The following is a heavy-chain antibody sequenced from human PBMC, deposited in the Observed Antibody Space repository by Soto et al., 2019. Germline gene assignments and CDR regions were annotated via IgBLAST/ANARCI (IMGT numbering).Heavy chain of an antibody. CDR1: GFTFSSYG. CDR2: IWSDGINR. CDR3: VRERAPFDAFDT. J-gene: IGHJ3*02. V-gene: IGHV3-33*01. Sequence: PGGSLRLSCGASGFTFSSYGMHWVRQAPGKGLEWVAVIWSDGINRFYADSVRGRFAFSRDNSKNTLSLQMNSLRAEDTAVYYCVRERAPFDAFDTWGQGTVVTVS.